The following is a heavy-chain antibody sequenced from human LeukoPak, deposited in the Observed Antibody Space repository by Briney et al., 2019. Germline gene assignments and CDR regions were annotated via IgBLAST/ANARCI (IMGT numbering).Heavy chain of an antibody. CDR2: IYYSGST. CDR1: GGSISSYY. V-gene: IGHV4-59*08. D-gene: IGHD2-2*01. CDR3: ARRAVVVPADAFDI. J-gene: IGHJ3*02. Sequence: SETLSLTCTVSGGSISSYYWSWIRQPPGKGLEWIGYIYYSGSTNYNPSLKSRVTISVDTSKNQFSLKLSSVTAADTAVYDCARRAVVVPADAFDIWGQGTMVTVSS.